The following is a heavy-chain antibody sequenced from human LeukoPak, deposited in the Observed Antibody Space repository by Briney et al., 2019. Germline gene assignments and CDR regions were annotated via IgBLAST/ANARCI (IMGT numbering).Heavy chain of an antibody. J-gene: IGHJ5*02. D-gene: IGHD3-10*01. CDR1: GGSISSYY. CDR3: ARGWYYYGSGSYNWFDP. CDR2: IYYSGST. Sequence: SETLSLTCTVSGGSISSYYWSWIRQPPGKGLEWIGYIYYSGSTNYNPSLKSRVTISVDTSKNQFSLKLSSVTAADTAVHYCARGWYYYGSGSYNWFDPWGQGTLVAVSS. V-gene: IGHV4-59*01.